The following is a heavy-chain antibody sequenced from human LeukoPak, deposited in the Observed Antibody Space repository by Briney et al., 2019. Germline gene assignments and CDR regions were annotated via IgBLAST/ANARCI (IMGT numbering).Heavy chain of an antibody. V-gene: IGHV3-48*03. CDR1: GFTFTSYE. J-gene: IGHJ5*02. CDR3: ARGQKTLRIVPNSFHL. Sequence: GGSLRLSCAASGFTFTSYEMNWVRQAPGKGLEWVSYISGSGGGKYYTDSVRGRFTISRDNAKNSLYLQMNSLRDEDTAVYYCARGQKTLRIVPNSFHLWGQGPLV. D-gene: IGHD2-15*01. CDR2: ISGSGGGK.